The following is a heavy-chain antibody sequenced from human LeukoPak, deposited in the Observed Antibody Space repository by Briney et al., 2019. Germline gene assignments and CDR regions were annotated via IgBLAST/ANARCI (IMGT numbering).Heavy chain of an antibody. J-gene: IGHJ4*01. CDR1: GGSISNHY. Sequence: SETLSLTCTVSGGSISNHYWSWFRQPPGKGLEWIGYMSDSGITKYNPSLKSRVSISVDTSQNQFSLKLSSVTAADTAVYYCARFALLSGFPDYWGHGTLVTVSS. D-gene: IGHD3-22*01. CDR3: ARFALLSGFPDY. V-gene: IGHV4-59*11. CDR2: MSDSGIT.